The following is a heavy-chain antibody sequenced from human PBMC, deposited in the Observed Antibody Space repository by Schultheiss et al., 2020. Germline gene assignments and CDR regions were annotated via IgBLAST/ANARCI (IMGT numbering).Heavy chain of an antibody. V-gene: IGHV4-4*08. J-gene: IGHJ6*02. CDR1: GGSISSYY. CDR3: ARDRYDIFTGYPYYSYYGMDV. D-gene: IGHD3-9*01. CDR2: IYTSGST. Sequence: SETLSLTCTVSGGSISSYYWSWIRQPPGKGLEWIGRIYTSGSTNYNPSLKSRVTISVDTSKNQFSLKLSSVTAADTAVYYCARDRYDIFTGYPYYSYYGMDVWGQGTTVTVSS.